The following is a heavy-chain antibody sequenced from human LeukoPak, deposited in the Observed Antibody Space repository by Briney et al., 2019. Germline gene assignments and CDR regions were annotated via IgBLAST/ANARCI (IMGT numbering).Heavy chain of an antibody. CDR3: ARDRYSSSWYPYYYYYYGMDV. Sequence: PGGSLRLSCAASGFTFSSYWMSWVRQAPGKGLEWVANIKQDGSEKYYADSVKGRFTISRDNSKNTLYLQMNSLRAEDTAVYYCARDRYSSSWYPYYYYYYGMDVWGQGTTVTVSS. D-gene: IGHD6-13*01. CDR2: IKQDGSEK. CDR1: GFTFSSYW. V-gene: IGHV3-7*01. J-gene: IGHJ6*02.